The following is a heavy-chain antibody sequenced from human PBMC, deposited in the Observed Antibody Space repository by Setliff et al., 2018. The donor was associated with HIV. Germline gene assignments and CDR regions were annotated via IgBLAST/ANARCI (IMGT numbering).Heavy chain of an antibody. D-gene: IGHD3-10*01. V-gene: IGHV4-31*03. J-gene: IGHJ4*02. CDR1: GDSINSGNYY. CDR2: IYYSGST. CDR3: ATSPAGEILGSRPFYFDY. Sequence: SETLSLTCNVSGDSINSGNYYWSWIRQHPGKGLEWIGYIYYSGSTYYSPSLKSRVTISEDTSKNQFSLKMRSVTAADTAVYYCATSPAGEILGSRPFYFDYWGQGTLVTVS.